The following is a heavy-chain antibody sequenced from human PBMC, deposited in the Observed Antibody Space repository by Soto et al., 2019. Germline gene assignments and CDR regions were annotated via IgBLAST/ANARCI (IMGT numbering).Heavy chain of an antibody. CDR2: ISSSGSTI. V-gene: IGHV3-11*01. CDR3: ARGLCYYDSSGFDY. J-gene: IGHJ4*02. D-gene: IGHD3-22*01. Sequence: GGSLRLSCAASGLTFSDYYMSWILQAPGKGLEWVSYISSSGSTIYYADSVKGRFTISRDNAKNSLYLQMNSLRAEDTAVYYCARGLCYYDSSGFDYWGQGTLVTVSS. CDR1: GLTFSDYY.